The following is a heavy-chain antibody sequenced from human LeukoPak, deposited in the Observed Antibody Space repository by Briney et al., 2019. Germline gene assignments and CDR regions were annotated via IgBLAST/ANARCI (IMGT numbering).Heavy chain of an antibody. Sequence: GGSLRLSCAASGFTFSSYEMNWVRQAPGKGLEWVSYISSSGSTMYYADSVKGRFTISRDNAKNSLSLQMNSLRAEDTAVYYCARARSSYGYGDAFDIWGQGTMVTVSS. CDR2: ISSSGSTM. CDR1: GFTFSSYE. CDR3: ARARSSYGYGDAFDI. V-gene: IGHV3-48*03. D-gene: IGHD5-18*01. J-gene: IGHJ3*02.